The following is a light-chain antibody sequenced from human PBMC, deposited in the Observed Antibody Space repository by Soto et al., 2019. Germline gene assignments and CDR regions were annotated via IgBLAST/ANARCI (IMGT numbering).Light chain of an antibody. J-gene: IGLJ2*01. V-gene: IGLV2-14*01. CDR2: DVT. CDR3: SSYTSSHTIA. Sequence: QSALTQPASVSGSPGQSITISCTGTSSDVGGYNYVSWYQQHPGKAPKLMIYDVTNRPSGVSNRFSGSKSGNTASLTISGLQAADEADYYCSSYTSSHTIAFGGGTKVTVL. CDR1: SSDVGGYNY.